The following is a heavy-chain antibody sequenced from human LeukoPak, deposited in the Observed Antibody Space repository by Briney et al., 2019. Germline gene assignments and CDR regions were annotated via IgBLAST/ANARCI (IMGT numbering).Heavy chain of an antibody. CDR3: ARGGIGVAGDFES. V-gene: IGHV3-11*05. CDR1: GFTFSDYY. Sequence: SGGSLRLSCAASGFTFSDYYMSYIRQAPGKGLEWVSYISTTSTYTDYADSVRGRFTISRDNSKNTLYLQMNSLRAEDTAVYYCARGGIGVAGDFESWGQGTLVTVSS. CDR2: ISTTSTYT. J-gene: IGHJ4*02. D-gene: IGHD6-19*01.